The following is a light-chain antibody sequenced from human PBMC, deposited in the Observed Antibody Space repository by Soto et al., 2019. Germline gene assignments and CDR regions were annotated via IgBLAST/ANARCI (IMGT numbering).Light chain of an antibody. Sequence: QSALTQPASVSGSPGQSITISCTGTSSDIGGYNYVSWYQQHPGKAPKLMIYDVSNRPSGVSSRFSGSKSGNTASLTISGLQAEDEADYYCCSYTGSSPSYVVGTGTKVTVL. J-gene: IGLJ1*01. CDR3: CSYTGSSPSYV. CDR2: DVS. V-gene: IGLV2-14*01. CDR1: SSDIGGYNY.